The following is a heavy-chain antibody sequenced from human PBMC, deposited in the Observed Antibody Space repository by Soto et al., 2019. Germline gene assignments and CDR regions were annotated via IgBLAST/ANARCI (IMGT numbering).Heavy chain of an antibody. CDR2: LSHTGNT. J-gene: IGHJ5*01. Sequence: QVQLQESGPGLVKPSQTLSLICTVSGGSINSGGSFWTWIRQHPGRAPEWIGYLSHTGNTYYNPSLKSRVLMSVDRSKNLLSLMLSSVTAADTAVYYCARGLYEPNWFDSWGQGTLVTVSS. V-gene: IGHV4-31*03. D-gene: IGHD3-22*01. CDR1: GGSINSGGSF. CDR3: ARGLYEPNWFDS.